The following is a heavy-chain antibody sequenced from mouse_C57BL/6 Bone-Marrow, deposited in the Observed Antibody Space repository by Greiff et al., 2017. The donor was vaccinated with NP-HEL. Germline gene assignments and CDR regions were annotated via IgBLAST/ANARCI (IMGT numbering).Heavy chain of an antibody. D-gene: IGHD4-1*02. V-gene: IGHV5-16*01. CDR1: GFTFSDYY. Sequence: EVKLVESEGGLVQPGSSMKLSCTASGFTFSDYYMAWVRQVPEKGLEWVANINYDGSSTYYLDSLKSRFIISRDNAKNILYLQMSSLKSEDTATYYCARDLPTGGFAYWGQGTLVTVSA. CDR3: ARDLPTGGFAY. CDR2: INYDGSST. J-gene: IGHJ3*01.